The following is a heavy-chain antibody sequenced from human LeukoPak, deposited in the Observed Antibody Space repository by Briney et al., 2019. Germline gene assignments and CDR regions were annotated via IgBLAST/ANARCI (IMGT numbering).Heavy chain of an antibody. CDR3: ARTRGVRKHFDY. CDR1: GYTFTGYY. V-gene: IGHV1-2*02. CDR2: INPNSGGT. D-gene: IGHD3-10*01. J-gene: IGHJ4*02. Sequence: ASVKVSCKASGYTFTGYYMHWVRQAPGQGLEWMGWINPNSGGTNYAQKFQGRVTMTRDTSISTAYMELSRLRSDDTAVYYCARTRGVRKHFDYWGQGTLVTVSS.